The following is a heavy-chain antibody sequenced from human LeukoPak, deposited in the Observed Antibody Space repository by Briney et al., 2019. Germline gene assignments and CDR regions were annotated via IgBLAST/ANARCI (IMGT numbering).Heavy chain of an antibody. CDR2: INTNTGNP. D-gene: IGHD3-10*01. CDR1: GYTLTNYA. Sequence: GASVKVSCKASGYTLTNYAMNWVRQAPGQGLEWMGWINTNTGNPTYAQDFTGRFVFSLDTSVSTAYLQISSLKTEDTAVYYCARTYYYGSGSYYDVFHFDYWGQGTLVTVSS. CDR3: ARTYYYGSGSYYDVFHFDY. J-gene: IGHJ4*02. V-gene: IGHV7-4-1*02.